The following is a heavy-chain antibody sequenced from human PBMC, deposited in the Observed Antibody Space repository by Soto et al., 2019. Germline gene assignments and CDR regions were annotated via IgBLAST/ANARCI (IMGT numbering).Heavy chain of an antibody. CDR1: GFTFSSYS. D-gene: IGHD3-10*01. CDR3: ARSGLFYYYYYMDV. Sequence: GGSLRLSCAASGFTFSSYSMNWVRQAPGKGLEWVSYISSSSSTIYYADSVKGRFTISRDNAKNSLYLQMNSLRAEDTAVYYCARSGLFYYYYYMDVWGKGTTVTVSS. V-gene: IGHV3-48*01. CDR2: ISSSSSTI. J-gene: IGHJ6*03.